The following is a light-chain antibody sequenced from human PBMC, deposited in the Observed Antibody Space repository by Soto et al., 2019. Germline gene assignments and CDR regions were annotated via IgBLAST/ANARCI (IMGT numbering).Light chain of an antibody. CDR1: QSVSSY. J-gene: IGKJ4*01. CDR3: QQRSNWPLN. V-gene: IGKV3-11*01. Sequence: EIVLTQSPATLSLSPGERATLSCRASQSVSSYLAWYQQKPGQAPRLLIYDASNRATGIPARFSGSGSGTDFTLTITSLEPEAFPAYYCQQRSNWPLNFGGGTKVDI. CDR2: DAS.